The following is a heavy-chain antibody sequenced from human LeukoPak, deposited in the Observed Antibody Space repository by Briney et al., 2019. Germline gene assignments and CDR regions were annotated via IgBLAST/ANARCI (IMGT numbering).Heavy chain of an antibody. CDR2: INPDGSEK. CDR1: RFTFNKYY. CDR3: ARTYAYDATGDRGH. V-gene: IGHV3-7*01. D-gene: IGHD3-16*01. J-gene: IGHJ4*02. Sequence: GGSLRLSCVASRFTFNKYYMSWVRQAPGKGLQWVANINPDGSEKYYVDSVKGRFTISRDNAKNPLYLQMNSLRAEDTAVYYCARTYAYDATGDRGHWGQGTLVTVSS.